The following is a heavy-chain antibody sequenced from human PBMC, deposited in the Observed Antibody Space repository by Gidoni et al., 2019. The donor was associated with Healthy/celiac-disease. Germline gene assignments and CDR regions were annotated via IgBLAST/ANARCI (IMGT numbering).Heavy chain of an antibody. J-gene: IGHJ5*02. Sequence: QLQLQESGPGLVKPSETLSLTCTVSGGSISSSSYYWGWIRQPPGKGLEWIGSIYYSGSTYYNPSLKSRVTISVDTSKNQFSLKLSSVTAADTAVYYCARHDALQLRVGNTRVENWFDPWGQGTLVTVSS. CDR2: IYYSGST. CDR1: GGSISSSSYY. D-gene: IGHD2-2*01. V-gene: IGHV4-39*01. CDR3: ARHDALQLRVGNTRVENWFDP.